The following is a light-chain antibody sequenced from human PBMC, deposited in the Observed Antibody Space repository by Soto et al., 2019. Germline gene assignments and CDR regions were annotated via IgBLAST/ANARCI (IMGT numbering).Light chain of an antibody. V-gene: IGKV1-9*01. CDR2: AAS. CDR1: QGIGTY. CDR3: QQLNSYT. Sequence: DIQLTQSPSFLSASVGDGVTITCRASQGIGTYLAWYQQKPGKAPNLLIYAASTLQSGVPSRFSGSGSGTEFTLTISSLQPEDFATYSCQQLNSYTFGQGTRLEIK. J-gene: IGKJ5*01.